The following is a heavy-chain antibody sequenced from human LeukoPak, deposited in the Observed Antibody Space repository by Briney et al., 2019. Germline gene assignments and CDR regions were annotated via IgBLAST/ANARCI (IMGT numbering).Heavy chain of an antibody. J-gene: IGHJ4*02. D-gene: IGHD6-13*01. V-gene: IGHV3-21*01. CDR3: ATSNIAAAGNFDY. CDR1: GFTFSSYS. Sequence: GGSLRLSCAASGFTFSSYSMNWVRQAPGKGLGWASSISSGSSYIYYADSVKGRFTISRDNAKNSLYLQMNSLGGEDTAVYYCATSNIAAAGNFDYWGQGTLVTVSS. CDR2: ISSGSSYI.